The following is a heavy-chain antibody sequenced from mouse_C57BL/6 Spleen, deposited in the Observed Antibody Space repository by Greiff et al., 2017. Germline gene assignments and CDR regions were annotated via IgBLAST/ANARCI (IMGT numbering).Heavy chain of an antibody. Sequence: EVQLQQSGAELVRPGASVKLSCTASGFNIKDDYMHWVKQRPEQGLEWIGWIDPENGDTEYASKFQGKATITADTSSNTAYLQLSSLTSEDTAVYYCTTGGVVAPFDYWGQGTTLTVSS. V-gene: IGHV14-4*01. CDR2: IDPENGDT. J-gene: IGHJ2*01. CDR1: GFNIKDDY. D-gene: IGHD1-1*01. CDR3: TTGGVVAPFDY.